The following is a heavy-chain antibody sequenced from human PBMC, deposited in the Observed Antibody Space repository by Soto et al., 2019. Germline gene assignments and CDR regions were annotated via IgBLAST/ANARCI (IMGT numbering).Heavy chain of an antibody. CDR2: IYYSGST. J-gene: IGHJ4*02. CDR1: GGSISSGGYY. V-gene: IGHV4-31*03. CDR3: ARVPDHYDSSGYYSGFDY. Sequence: PSETLSLTCTVSGGSISSGGYYWSWIRQHPGKGLEWIGYIYYSGSTYYNPSLKSRVTISVDTSKNQFSLKLSSVTAADTAVYYCARVPDHYDSSGYYSGFDYWGQGTLVTVSS. D-gene: IGHD3-22*01.